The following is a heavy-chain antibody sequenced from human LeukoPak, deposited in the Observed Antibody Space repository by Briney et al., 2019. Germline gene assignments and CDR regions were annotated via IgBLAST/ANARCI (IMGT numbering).Heavy chain of an antibody. J-gene: IGHJ6*02. CDR1: GGSFSGYY. Sequence: SETLSLTCAVYGGSFSGYYLSWIRQPPGKGLEWIGEINHSGSTNYNPSLKSRVTISVDTSKNQFSLKLSSVTAADTAVYYCARGSLWFGELLYYRYYYGMDVWGQGTTVTVSS. CDR3: ARGSLWFGELLYYRYYYGMDV. V-gene: IGHV4-34*01. D-gene: IGHD3-10*01. CDR2: INHSGST.